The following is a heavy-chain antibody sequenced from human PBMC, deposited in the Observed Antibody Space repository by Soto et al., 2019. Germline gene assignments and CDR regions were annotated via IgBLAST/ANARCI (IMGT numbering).Heavy chain of an antibody. CDR2: IIPIFGTA. J-gene: IGHJ4*02. D-gene: IGHD6-6*01. CDR1: GGTFSSYA. V-gene: IGHV1-69*06. Sequence: ASVKVSCKASGGTFSSYAINWVRQAPGQGLEWMGGIIPIFGTANYAQKFQGRVTITADKSTSTAYMELSSLRSEDTAVYYCARGSYSSSRGFDYWGQGTLVTVSS. CDR3: ARGSYSSSRGFDY.